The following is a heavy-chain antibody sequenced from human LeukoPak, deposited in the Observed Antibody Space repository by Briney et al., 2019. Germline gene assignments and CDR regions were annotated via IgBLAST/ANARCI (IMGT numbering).Heavy chain of an antibody. CDR2: ISSSSSYI. Sequence: GGSLRLSCAASGFTFSSYSMNWVRQAPGKGLEWVSSISSSSSYIYYADSVKGRFTISRDNAKNSLYLQMNSLRAEDTAVYYCARYRVAAAGPDYWGQGTLVTVSS. D-gene: IGHD6-13*01. J-gene: IGHJ4*02. CDR3: ARYRVAAAGPDY. V-gene: IGHV3-21*01. CDR1: GFTFSSYS.